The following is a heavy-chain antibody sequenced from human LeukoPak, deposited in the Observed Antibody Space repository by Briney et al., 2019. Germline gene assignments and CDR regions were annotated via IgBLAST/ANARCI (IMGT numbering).Heavy chain of an antibody. Sequence: PSETLSLTCTVSGGSVSSGSYYWSWIRQPPGKGLEWIGYIYYSGSTNYNPSLKSRVTISVDTSKNQFSLKLSSVTAADTAVYFCGGGGGGGYFDYWGQGTLVTVSS. CDR1: GGSVSSGSYY. V-gene: IGHV4-61*01. J-gene: IGHJ4*02. CDR2: IYYSGST. CDR3: GGGGGGGYFDY. D-gene: IGHD3-16*01.